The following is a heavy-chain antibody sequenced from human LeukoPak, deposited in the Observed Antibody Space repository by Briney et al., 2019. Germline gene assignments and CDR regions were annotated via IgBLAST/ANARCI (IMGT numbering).Heavy chain of an antibody. V-gene: IGHV1-2*02. D-gene: IGHD6-13*01. CDR3: ARALVPLDYYYGMDV. CDR2: INPNSGGT. CDR1: GYTFTGYY. Sequence: ASVKVSCKASGYTFTGYYMHWVRQAPGQGLEWMGWINPNSGGTNYAQKFQGRVTMTRDTSISTAYMELSRLRSDDTAVYYCARALVPLDYYYGMDVWGQGTTVTVSS. J-gene: IGHJ6*02.